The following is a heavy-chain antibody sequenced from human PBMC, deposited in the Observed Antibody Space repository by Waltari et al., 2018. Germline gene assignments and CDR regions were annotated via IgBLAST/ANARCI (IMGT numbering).Heavy chain of an antibody. V-gene: IGHV4-59*01. CDR1: GDSIRSFS. CDR3: ARGRYDFWSGFCGPFDY. Sequence: QVQLQESGPGLMTPSETLSLTCSVSGDSIRSFSWSWLRQPPGKGLEWIGYIYYNGTTNYNTSLKSRLTISVDTSKNKFSLKLNSVTAADTAVYYCARGRYDFWSGFCGPFDYWGQGALVTVSS. CDR2: IYYNGTT. J-gene: IGHJ4*02. D-gene: IGHD3-3*01.